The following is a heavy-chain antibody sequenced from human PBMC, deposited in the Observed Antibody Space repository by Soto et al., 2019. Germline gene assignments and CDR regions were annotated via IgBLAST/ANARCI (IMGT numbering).Heavy chain of an antibody. CDR3: ARAGDSSGWFLNYYYYGMDV. CDR2: INAGNGNT. Sequence: ASVKVSCKASGYTFTSYAMHWVRQAPGQRLEWMGWINAGNGNTEYSQKFQGRVTITRDTSASTAYMELSSLRSEDTAVYYCARAGDSSGWFLNYYYYGMDVWGQGTTVTVSS. D-gene: IGHD6-19*01. CDR1: GYTFTSYA. J-gene: IGHJ6*02. V-gene: IGHV1-3*01.